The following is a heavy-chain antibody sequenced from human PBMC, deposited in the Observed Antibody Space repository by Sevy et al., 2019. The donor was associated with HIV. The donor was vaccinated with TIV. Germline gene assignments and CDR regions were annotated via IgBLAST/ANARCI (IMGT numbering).Heavy chain of an antibody. V-gene: IGHV3-21*01. J-gene: IGHJ4*02. CDR1: GFTFSSYS. Sequence: GGSLRLSCAASGFTFSSYSMNWVRQAPGKGLEWVSSISSSSSYIYYADSVKGRFTISRDNGKNSVSLQMNGLRVEDTALYYCAREVGGFNWRPYYFDSWGQGTLVTVSS. CDR3: AREVGGFNWRPYYFDS. D-gene: IGHD3-3*01. CDR2: ISSSSSYI.